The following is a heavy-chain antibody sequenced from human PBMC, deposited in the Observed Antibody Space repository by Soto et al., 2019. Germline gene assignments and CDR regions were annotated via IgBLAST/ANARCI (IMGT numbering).Heavy chain of an antibody. Sequence: PGESLKISCKTSGYIFSTYWIGWVRQMPGKGLEWMGIIYPGDSDTRYSPSFQGLVTISADMSISTAYLQWSSLKASDTAMYYCARHRIASHYYYYGMDVWGQGTTVTVSS. CDR3: ARHRIASHYYYYGMDV. V-gene: IGHV5-51*01. J-gene: IGHJ6*02. D-gene: IGHD6-6*01. CDR1: GYIFSTYW. CDR2: IYPGDSDT.